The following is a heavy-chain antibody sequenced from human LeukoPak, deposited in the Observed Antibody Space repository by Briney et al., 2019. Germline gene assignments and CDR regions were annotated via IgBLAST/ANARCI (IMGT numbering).Heavy chain of an antibody. D-gene: IGHD3-16*01. J-gene: IGHJ3*02. Sequence: SGGSLRLSCAASGFTVSSTYMNWVRQAPGKGLEWVSVIYSGGSTNYADSVKGRFTISRDNSKNTLYLQMNSLRAEDTAVYYCAKDLKGLYDYVRGSYAIDIWGHGTLVTVS. V-gene: IGHV3-53*01. CDR1: GFTVSSTY. CDR3: AKDLKGLYDYVRGSYAIDI. CDR2: IYSGGST.